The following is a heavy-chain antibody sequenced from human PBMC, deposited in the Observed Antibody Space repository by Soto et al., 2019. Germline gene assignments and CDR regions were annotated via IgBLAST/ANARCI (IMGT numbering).Heavy chain of an antibody. V-gene: IGHV1-46*01. Sequence: ASVKVSCKASGYTFTSYYMHWVRQAPGQGLEWMGIINPSGGSTSYAQKFQGRVTMTRDTSTSTVYMELSSLRSEDTAVYYCARDLLPIKYCSGGSCYSATFDYWGQGTLVTVSS. CDR1: GYTFTSYY. CDR2: INPSGGST. D-gene: IGHD2-15*01. CDR3: ARDLLPIKYCSGGSCYSATFDY. J-gene: IGHJ4*02.